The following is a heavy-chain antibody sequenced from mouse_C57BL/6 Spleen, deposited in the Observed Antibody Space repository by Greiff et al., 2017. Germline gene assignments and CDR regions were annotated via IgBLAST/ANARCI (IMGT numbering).Heavy chain of an antibody. D-gene: IGHD1-1*01. Sequence: QVQLQQSGAELARPGASVKLSCKASGYTFTSYGISWVKQRTGQGLEWIGEICPRSGNTYYNEKFKGKATLTADKSSSTAYMELRSLTPEDSAVYFCASLLTTVVARGFAYWGQGTLVTVSA. V-gene: IGHV1-81*01. CDR1: GYTFTSYG. CDR3: ASLLTTVVARGFAY. CDR2: ICPRSGNT. J-gene: IGHJ3*01.